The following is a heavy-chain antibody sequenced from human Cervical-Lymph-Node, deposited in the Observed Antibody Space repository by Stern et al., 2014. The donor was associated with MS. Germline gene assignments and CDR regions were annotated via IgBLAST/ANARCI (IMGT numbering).Heavy chain of an antibody. J-gene: IGHJ4*02. CDR3: ARQRYFDY. V-gene: IGHV5-51*01. CDR2: IFPGGADI. Sequence: EVQLGQSGPEVKRPGESLKISCQASGYTFTSYWIGWVRQMPGKGLEWIGIIFPGGADIRYSPSFQGQVTISADKSSSPAYLQWNNLKASDTAIYYCARQRYFDYWGQGTLVTVSS. CDR1: GYTFTSYW.